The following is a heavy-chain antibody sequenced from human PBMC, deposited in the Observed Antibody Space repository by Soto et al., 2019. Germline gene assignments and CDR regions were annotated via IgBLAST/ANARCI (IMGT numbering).Heavy chain of an antibody. V-gene: IGHV1-46*01. D-gene: IGHD6-13*01. CDR3: ARDTSSWYRVDY. J-gene: IGHJ4*02. CDR1: GYTFTSYC. Sequence: QVLLVQSGAEVKKSGASVKVSCKASGYTFTSYCIHWVRQAPGQGLEWMGIINPDGGSTSYAQKFQGRVTMTRDTSITALYMELSSLRSEDTAVYYCARDTSSWYRVDYWGQGSLVTVSS. CDR2: INPDGGST.